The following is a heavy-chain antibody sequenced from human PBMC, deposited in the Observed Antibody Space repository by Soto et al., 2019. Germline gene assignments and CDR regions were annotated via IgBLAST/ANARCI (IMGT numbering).Heavy chain of an antibody. J-gene: IGHJ4*02. Sequence: WETLSLTCTVSGGSISSYYWSWIRQPPGKGLEWIGYIYYSGSTNYNPSLKSRVTISVDTSKNQFSLKLSSVTAADTAVYYCARSMDYYDSSFDYWGQGTLVTVSS. D-gene: IGHD3-22*01. V-gene: IGHV4-59*01. CDR1: GGSISSYY. CDR2: IYYSGST. CDR3: ARSMDYYDSSFDY.